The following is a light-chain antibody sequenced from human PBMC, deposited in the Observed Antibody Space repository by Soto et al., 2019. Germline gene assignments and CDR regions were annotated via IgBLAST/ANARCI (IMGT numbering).Light chain of an antibody. V-gene: IGLV2-8*01. CDR1: SSDVGGYNY. CDR2: EVS. Sequence: QSALTQPPSASGSPGQSVTISCTGTSSDVGGYNYVSWYQQHPGKAPKLMIYEVSKRPSGVPDRFSGSKSGNTASLTVSGLPAEEEADYYRSSYAGRNNFVFGTGTKLTVL. J-gene: IGLJ1*01. CDR3: SSYAGRNNFV.